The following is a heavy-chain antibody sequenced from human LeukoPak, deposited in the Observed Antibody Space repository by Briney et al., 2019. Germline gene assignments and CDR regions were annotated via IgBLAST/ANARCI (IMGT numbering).Heavy chain of an antibody. CDR3: ARKSGSSGYPFDY. V-gene: IGHV3-48*01. Sequence: GGSLRLSCAASGFAFSSYSMNWVRQAPGKGLEWVSYITSSSSAIYYAGSVKGRFTISRDNAKNSLYLQMNSLRAEDTAVYYCARKSGSSGYPFDYWGQGTVVTVSS. CDR2: ITSSSSAI. D-gene: IGHD3-22*01. CDR1: GFAFSSYS. J-gene: IGHJ4*02.